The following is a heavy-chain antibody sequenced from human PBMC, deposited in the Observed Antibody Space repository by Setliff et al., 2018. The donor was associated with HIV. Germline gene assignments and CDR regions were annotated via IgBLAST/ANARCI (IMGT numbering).Heavy chain of an antibody. J-gene: IGHJ6*03. V-gene: IGHV3-23*01. D-gene: IGHD2-15*01. CDR2: ISGSGGTT. CDR1: GFTLSTYS. CDR3: ARVVGVAPYYYMDV. Sequence: GGSLRLPCVASGFTLSTYSMNWVRQAPGKALEWVSGISGSGGTTYYADSVKGRFTISRDNSKNTLYLQMSSLRAEDTAVYYCARVVGVAPYYYMDVWGKGTTVTVSS.